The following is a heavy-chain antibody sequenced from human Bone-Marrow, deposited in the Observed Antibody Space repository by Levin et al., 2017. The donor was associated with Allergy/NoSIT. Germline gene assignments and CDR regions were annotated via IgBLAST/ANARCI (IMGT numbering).Heavy chain of an antibody. Sequence: SCSASGFNFSSYWMHWVRQAPGKGLVWVSRINRDGSSTSYADSGKGRFTISRDNAKNTLYLQMNSLRAEDTSVYYCARDRVTTNWYFDLWSRGTLVTVSS. J-gene: IGHJ2*01. D-gene: IGHD4-17*01. CDR1: GFNFSSYW. V-gene: IGHV3-74*01. CDR3: ARDRVTTNWYFDL. CDR2: INRDGSST.